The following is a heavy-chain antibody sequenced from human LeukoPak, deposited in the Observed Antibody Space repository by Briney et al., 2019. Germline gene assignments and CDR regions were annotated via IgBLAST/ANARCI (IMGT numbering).Heavy chain of an antibody. Sequence: GGSLRLSCAASGFTFSIYSMNWVRQAPGKGLEWVSYISSSSSTTIYYADSVKGRFTISRDNAKNSLYLQMNSLRAEDTAVYYCARGWFSDSSPSNFDYWGQGTLVTVSS. D-gene: IGHD6-6*01. J-gene: IGHJ4*02. CDR2: ISSSSSTTI. CDR1: GFTFSIYS. V-gene: IGHV3-48*01. CDR3: ARGWFSDSSPSNFDY.